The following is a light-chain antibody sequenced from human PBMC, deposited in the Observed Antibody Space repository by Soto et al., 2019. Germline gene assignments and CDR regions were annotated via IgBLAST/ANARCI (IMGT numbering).Light chain of an antibody. J-gene: IGKJ4*01. CDR1: QSISSW. V-gene: IGKV1-5*03. Sequence: DIQMTQSPSTLSASVGDRVTITCRASQSISSWLAWYQQKPGKAPKVLMYKASSLESGVPSRFSGSGSGTELTLTISSLQPDDFATYYCQQYNSYSFTFGGGTKVDIK. CDR3: QQYNSYSFT. CDR2: KAS.